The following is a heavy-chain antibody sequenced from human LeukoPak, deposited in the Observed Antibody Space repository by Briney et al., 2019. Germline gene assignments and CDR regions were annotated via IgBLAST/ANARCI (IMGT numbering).Heavy chain of an antibody. D-gene: IGHD2-2*01. CDR2: INPNSGGT. CDR1: GYTFTGYY. CDR3: ASPRALYCSSTSCQTANGAFDI. Sequence: ASVKVSCKASGYTFTGYYMHWVRQAPGQGLEWMGWINPNSGGTNYAQKFQGRVTKTRDTSISTAYMELSRLRSDDTAVYYCASPRALYCSSTSCQTANGAFDIWGQGTMVTVSS. J-gene: IGHJ3*02. V-gene: IGHV1-2*02.